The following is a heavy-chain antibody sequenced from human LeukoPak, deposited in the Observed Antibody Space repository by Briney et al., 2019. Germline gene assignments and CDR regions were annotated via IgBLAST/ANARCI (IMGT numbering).Heavy chain of an antibody. V-gene: IGHV4-34*01. CDR3: ATNTGTVFDY. CDR1: GGSFSGYY. Sequence: SETLSLTCAVYGGSFSGYYWSWIRQPPGKGLEWIGEINHSGSTNYNPSLKSRVTISVDTSKNQFSLKLSSVTAADTAVYYCATNTGTVFDYWGQGALVTVSS. J-gene: IGHJ4*02. D-gene: IGHD7-27*01. CDR2: INHSGST.